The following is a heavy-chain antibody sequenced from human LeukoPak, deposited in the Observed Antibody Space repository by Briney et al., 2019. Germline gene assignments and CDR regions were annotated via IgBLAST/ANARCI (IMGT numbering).Heavy chain of an antibody. D-gene: IGHD3-22*01. V-gene: IGHV3-30*03. J-gene: IGHJ5*02. Sequence: PGRSLRLSCAASGFTFTTYGIHWVRQAPGKGLEWVAVISYDGSNKYYADSVKGRFTISRDNSKNTLYLQMNSLRAEDTAVYYCARDYYDSSGYFNWFDPWGQGTLVTVSS. CDR2: ISYDGSNK. CDR3: ARDYYDSSGYFNWFDP. CDR1: GFTFTTYG.